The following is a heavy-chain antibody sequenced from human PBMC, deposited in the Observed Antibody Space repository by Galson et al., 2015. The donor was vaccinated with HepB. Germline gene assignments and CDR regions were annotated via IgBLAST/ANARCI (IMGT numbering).Heavy chain of an antibody. CDR2: IIPIFGTA. V-gene: IGHV1-69*13. D-gene: IGHD3-3*01. Sequence: SVKVSCKASGGTFSSYAISWVGQAPGQGLEWMGGIIPIFGTANYAQKFQGRVTITADESTSTAYMELSSLRSEDTAVYYCASFTYYDFWSGLPTYYYYYYMDVWGKGTTVTVSS. J-gene: IGHJ6*03. CDR3: ASFTYYDFWSGLPTYYYYYYMDV. CDR1: GGTFSSYA.